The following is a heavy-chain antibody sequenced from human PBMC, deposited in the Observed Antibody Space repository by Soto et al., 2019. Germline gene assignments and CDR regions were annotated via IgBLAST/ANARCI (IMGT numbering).Heavy chain of an antibody. CDR1: DYTFTSYG. Sequence: ASGKVSCKASDYTFTSYGIIWVRQAPGQGLEWIGWISVYNGNTNYAQKFRGRVTMTTDISTTTAYMEMRSLRSDDTAVYYCARSGSSWNLREFDYWGQGTLVTSPQ. CDR2: ISVYNGNT. J-gene: IGHJ4*02. CDR3: ARSGSSWNLREFDY. V-gene: IGHV1-18*01. D-gene: IGHD6-13*01.